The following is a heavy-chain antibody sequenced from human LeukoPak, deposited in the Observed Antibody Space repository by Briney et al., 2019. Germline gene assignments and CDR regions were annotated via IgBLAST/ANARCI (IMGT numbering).Heavy chain of an antibody. CDR3: VKRKSSYYDR. CDR2: ISPNGGST. CDR1: GFPFSYFV. J-gene: IGHJ4*02. Sequence: GGSLRLSCSASGFPFSYFVIHWVRQAPGKGLEYVSAISPNGGSTYYADSVKGRFTISRDNSKNTLFLQMSSLRTEDTAVYYCVKRKSSYYDRWGQGTLVTVSS. V-gene: IGHV3-64D*06. D-gene: IGHD3-22*01.